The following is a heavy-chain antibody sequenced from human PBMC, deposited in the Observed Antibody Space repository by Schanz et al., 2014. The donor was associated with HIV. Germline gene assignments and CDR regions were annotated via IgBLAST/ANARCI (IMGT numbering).Heavy chain of an antibody. CDR3: VKAYSSGFSGAGS. Sequence: MQLVESGGGVVQPGGSLRLSCAASGFNFNNYAMTWVRQAPGKGLEWVSTISGSDGDTYYADSVKGRFTISRDNSRNALYLHMNSLRADDTAIYYCVKAYSSGFSGAGSWGQGALVTVSS. D-gene: IGHD5-18*01. V-gene: IGHV3-23*04. CDR2: ISGSDGDT. J-gene: IGHJ5*02. CDR1: GFNFNNYA.